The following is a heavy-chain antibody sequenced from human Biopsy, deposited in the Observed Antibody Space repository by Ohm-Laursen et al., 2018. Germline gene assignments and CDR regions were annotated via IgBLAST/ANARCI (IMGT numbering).Heavy chain of an antibody. CDR2: IHHSGST. J-gene: IGHJ6*02. CDR1: GVSITAYY. Sequence: GTLSLTCTVSGVSITAYYWSWIRQPPGKGLECIGNIHHSGSTNYNPSLKSRPTISVDTSKNQFSLKLSSVTAADTAVYYCARIDCSGGSCHYYSYGMDVWGQGTTVTVSS. D-gene: IGHD2-15*01. V-gene: IGHV4-4*09. CDR3: ARIDCSGGSCHYYSYGMDV.